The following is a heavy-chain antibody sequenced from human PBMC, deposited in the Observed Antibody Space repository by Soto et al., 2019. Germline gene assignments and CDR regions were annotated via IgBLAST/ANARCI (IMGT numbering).Heavy chain of an antibody. J-gene: IGHJ4*02. CDR1: GFTFSSYW. CDR2: IKQDGSEK. Sequence: GGSLRLSCAASGFTFSSYWMSWVRQAPGKGLEWVANIKQDGSEKYYVDSVKGRFTISRDNAKNSLYLQMNSLRAEDTAVYYCARQGSGSYSDFAAGFFDYWGQGTLVTVSS. V-gene: IGHV3-7*05. D-gene: IGHD1-26*01. CDR3: ARQGSGSYSDFAAGFFDY.